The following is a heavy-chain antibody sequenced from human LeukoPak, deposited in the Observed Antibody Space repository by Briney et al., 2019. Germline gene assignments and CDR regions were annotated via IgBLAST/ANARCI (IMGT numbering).Heavy chain of an antibody. CDR1: GGSISSSSYY. CDR3: ARQGGDCGSEYFQH. Sequence: SETLSLTCTVSGGSISSSSYYWGWIRQPPGKGLEWIGCIYYSGSTYYNPSLKSRVTISVDTSNNQFSLKLSSVTAADTAVYYCARQGGDCGSEYFQHWGQGTLVTVSS. J-gene: IGHJ1*01. CDR2: IYYSGST. D-gene: IGHD2-21*02. V-gene: IGHV4-39*01.